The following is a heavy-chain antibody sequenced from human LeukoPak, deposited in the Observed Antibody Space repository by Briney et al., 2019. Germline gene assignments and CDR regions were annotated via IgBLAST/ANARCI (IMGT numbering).Heavy chain of an antibody. D-gene: IGHD1-26*01. CDR1: GFIFGDYA. J-gene: IGHJ4*02. V-gene: IGHV3-49*04. Sequence: PGGSLRLSCRTAGFIFGDYAMSWVRQAPGKGLEWVGFIRSKTYGGTTEYDASVKDRFTISRDDSKGIAYLQMNSLKTEDTGVYYCTKVEWELPRNWGQGTLVTVST. CDR3: TKVEWELPRN. CDR2: IRSKTYGGTT.